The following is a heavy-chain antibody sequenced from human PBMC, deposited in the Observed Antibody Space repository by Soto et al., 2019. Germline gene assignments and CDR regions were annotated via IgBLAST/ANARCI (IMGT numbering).Heavy chain of an antibody. V-gene: IGHV3-9*01. J-gene: IGHJ5*02. D-gene: IGHD3-10*01. CDR3: AKPWFDGSGSYYNGGFDP. CDR2: ISWNSGSI. Sequence: GGSLRLSCAASGFTFDDYAMHWVRQAPGKGLEWVSGISWNSGSIGYADSVKGRFTISRDNAKNSLYLQMNSLRAEDTALYYCAKPWFDGSGSYYNGGFDPWGQGTLVTVSS. CDR1: GFTFDDYA.